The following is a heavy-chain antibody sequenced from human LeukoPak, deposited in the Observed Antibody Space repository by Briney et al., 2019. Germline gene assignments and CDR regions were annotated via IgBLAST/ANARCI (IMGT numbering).Heavy chain of an antibody. CDR1: GGTFSSYT. CDR2: IIPILGIA. D-gene: IGHD3-22*01. J-gene: IGHJ4*02. CDR3: ARRRYYDSSGYLDY. Sequence: SSVKVSCKASGGTFSSYTISWVRQAPGQGLEWMGRIIPILGIANYAQKFQGRVTITADKSTSTAYMELSSLRSEDTAVYYCARRRYYDSSGYLDYWGQGTLVTVSS. V-gene: IGHV1-69*02.